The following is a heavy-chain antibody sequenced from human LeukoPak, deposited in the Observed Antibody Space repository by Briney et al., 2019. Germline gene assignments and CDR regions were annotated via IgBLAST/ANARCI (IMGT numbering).Heavy chain of an antibody. Sequence: GGSLRLSCAVSGFTFSSYWMSWVRQAPGKGLEWVSVIYSGGSTYYADSVKGRFTISRDNSKNTLYLQMNSLRAEDTAVYYCARDLGYSGYDFWGQGTLVTVSS. V-gene: IGHV3-66*01. CDR2: IYSGGST. CDR3: ARDLGYSGYDF. J-gene: IGHJ4*02. CDR1: GFTFSSYW. D-gene: IGHD5-12*01.